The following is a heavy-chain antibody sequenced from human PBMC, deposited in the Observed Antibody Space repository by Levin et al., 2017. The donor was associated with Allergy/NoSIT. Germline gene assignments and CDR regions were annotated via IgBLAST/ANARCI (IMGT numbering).Heavy chain of an antibody. D-gene: IGHD4-17*01. CDR1: GGSISSYY. CDR3: ASAYGDYVVD. Sequence: ESLKISCTVSGGSISSYYWSWIRQPPGKGLEWIGYIYYSGSTNYNPSLKSRVTISVDTSKNQFSLKLSSVTAADTAVYYCASAYGDYVVDWGQGTLVTVSS. J-gene: IGHJ4*02. V-gene: IGHV4-59*01. CDR2: IYYSGST.